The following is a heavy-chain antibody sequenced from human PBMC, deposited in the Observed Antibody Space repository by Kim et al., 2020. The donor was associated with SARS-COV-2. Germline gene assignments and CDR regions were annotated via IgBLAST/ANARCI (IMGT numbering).Heavy chain of an antibody. V-gene: IGHV4-31*03. Sequence: SETLSLTCTVSGGSISSGGYYWSWIRQHPGKGLEWIGYIYYSGSTYYNPSLKSRVTISVDTSKNQFSLKLSSVTAADTAVYYCARDVGTYYSSPAFDYWGQGTLVTVSS. CDR1: GGSISSGGYY. CDR2: IYYSGST. D-gene: IGHD3-22*01. J-gene: IGHJ4*02. CDR3: ARDVGTYYSSPAFDY.